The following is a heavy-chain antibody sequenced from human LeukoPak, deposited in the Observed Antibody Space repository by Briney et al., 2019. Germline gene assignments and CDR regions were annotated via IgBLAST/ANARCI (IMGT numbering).Heavy chain of an antibody. CDR1: GGSFSGYY. CDR2: IKHSGST. Sequence: KASETLSLTCAVYGGSFSGYYWSWIRQPPGKGLEWIGEIKHSGSTNYNPSRKSRVTISVDKSKNQFPLKLSSVTAADTAVYYCARGGRTYYGSGSYKLSYWGQGTLVTVSS. D-gene: IGHD3-10*01. CDR3: ARGGRTYYGSGSYKLSY. J-gene: IGHJ4*02. V-gene: IGHV4-34*01.